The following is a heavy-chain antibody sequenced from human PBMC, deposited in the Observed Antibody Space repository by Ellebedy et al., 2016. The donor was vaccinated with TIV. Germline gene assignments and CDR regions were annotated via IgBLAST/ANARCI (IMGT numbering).Heavy chain of an antibody. Sequence: GGSLRLXXAASGFTFDDYAMHWVRQAPGKGLEWVSLISWDGGSTYYADSVKGRFTISRDNSKNSLYLQMNSLRAEDTAVYYCASSAVPWGQGTLVTVSS. V-gene: IGHV3-43D*03. CDR2: ISWDGGST. D-gene: IGHD1-26*01. CDR3: ASSAVP. CDR1: GFTFDDYA. J-gene: IGHJ5*02.